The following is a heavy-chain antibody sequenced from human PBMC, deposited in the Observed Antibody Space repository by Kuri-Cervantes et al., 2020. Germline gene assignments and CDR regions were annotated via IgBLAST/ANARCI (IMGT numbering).Heavy chain of an antibody. CDR1: GFTFSNYA. CDR2: ITGSGGNT. Sequence: GESLKISCAASGFTFSNYAMRWVRQAPGKGLEWVSSITGSGGNTYYGDSVKGRFTISRDNSKNTLYLQMNSLRAEDTAVYYCARDNSIVAAAGNDALDIWGQGTMVTVSS. CDR3: ARDNSIVAAAGNDALDI. V-gene: IGHV3-23*01. D-gene: IGHD6-13*01. J-gene: IGHJ3*02.